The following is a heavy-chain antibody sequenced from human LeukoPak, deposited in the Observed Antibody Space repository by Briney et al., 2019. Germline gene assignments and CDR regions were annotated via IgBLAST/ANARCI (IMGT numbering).Heavy chain of an antibody. V-gene: IGHV3-73*01. D-gene: IGHD1-1*01. CDR3: AKDPFRIQPTGYYFDY. CDR2: IRSKANSYAT. J-gene: IGHJ4*02. Sequence: GGSLRLSCAASGFTFSGSAMHWVRQASGKGLEWVGRIRSKANSYATAYAASVKGRFTISRDDSKNTAYLQMNSLRAEDTAVYYCAKDPFRIQPTGYYFDYWGQGTLVTVSS. CDR1: GFTFSGSA.